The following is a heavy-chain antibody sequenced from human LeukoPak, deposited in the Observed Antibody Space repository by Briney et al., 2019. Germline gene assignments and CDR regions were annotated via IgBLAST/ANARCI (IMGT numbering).Heavy chain of an antibody. Sequence: ASVKVSCKASGYTFTSYGISWVRQAPGQGLEWMGWISAYNGNTNYAQKLQGRVTMTTDTSTSTAYMELRSLRSDDTAVYYCASGSSGRYPIGVDAFDIWGQGTMVTVSS. V-gene: IGHV1-18*01. CDR2: ISAYNGNT. CDR1: GYTFTSYG. CDR3: ASGSSGRYPIGVDAFDI. J-gene: IGHJ3*02. D-gene: IGHD6-19*01.